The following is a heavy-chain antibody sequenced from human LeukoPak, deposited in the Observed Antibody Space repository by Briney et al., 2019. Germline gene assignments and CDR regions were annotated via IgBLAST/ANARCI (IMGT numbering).Heavy chain of an antibody. J-gene: IGHJ6*03. CDR1: GYTFTSYG. D-gene: IGHD1-26*01. CDR2: ISAYNGNA. Sequence: GASVKVSCKASGYTFTSYGISWVRQAPGQGLEWMGWISAYNGNANYAQKLQGRVTMTTDTSASTAYMELRSLRSDDTAVYYCARVGYSGSYYTDYYYYYYMDVWGKGTTVTVSS. CDR3: ARVGYSGSYYTDYYYYYYMDV. V-gene: IGHV1-18*01.